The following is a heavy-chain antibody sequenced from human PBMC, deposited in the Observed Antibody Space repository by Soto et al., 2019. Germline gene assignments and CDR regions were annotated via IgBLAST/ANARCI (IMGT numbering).Heavy chain of an antibody. J-gene: IGHJ5*02. CDR2: IIPIFGTA. V-gene: IGHV1-69*13. D-gene: IGHD3-3*01. CDR3: ARLSITIFGVVIYNWFDP. Sequence: SGKVSCKASGVTFSSYVISWVRQSPGQGLEWMGGIIPIFGTANYAQKFQGRVTITADESTSTAYMELSSLRSEDTAVYYCARLSITIFGVVIYNWFDPWGQGTLVTVSS. CDR1: GVTFSSYV.